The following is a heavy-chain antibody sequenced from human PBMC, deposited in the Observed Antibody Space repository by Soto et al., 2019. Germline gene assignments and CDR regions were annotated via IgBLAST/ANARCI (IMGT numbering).Heavy chain of an antibody. Sequence: QVQLVESGGGVVQPGRSLRLSCAASGFTFSSCAMHWVRQAPGKGLEWVALISYDGSNKYYADSVKGRFTISRDNSKNTLYLQMNSLRAEDTAVYYCARDKRDLRFLEWSYYFDYWGHLTLVTVSS. J-gene: IGHJ4*01. CDR2: ISYDGSNK. D-gene: IGHD3-3*01. CDR1: GFTFSSCA. CDR3: ARDKRDLRFLEWSYYFDY. V-gene: IGHV3-30-3*01.